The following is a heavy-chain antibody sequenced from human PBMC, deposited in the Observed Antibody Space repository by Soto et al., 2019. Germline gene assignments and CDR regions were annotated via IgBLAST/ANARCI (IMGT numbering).Heavy chain of an antibody. Sequence: PGESLKISCKGSGYSFTSYWIGWVRQMPGKGLEWMGIIYPGDSDTRYSPSFQGQVTISADKSISTAYLQWSSLKASDTAMYYCARDHSSSSSSYYYYYGMDVWGQGTTVTVS. D-gene: IGHD6-6*01. CDR2: IYPGDSDT. V-gene: IGHV5-51*01. CDR1: GYSFTSYW. J-gene: IGHJ6*02. CDR3: ARDHSSSSSSYYYYYGMDV.